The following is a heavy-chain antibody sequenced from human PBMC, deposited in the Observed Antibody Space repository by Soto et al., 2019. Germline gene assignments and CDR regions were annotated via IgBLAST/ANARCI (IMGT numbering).Heavy chain of an antibody. J-gene: IGHJ1*01. Sequence: VQLVESGGGVVQPGTSLRVSCVGSGFTFRSYVIHWVRQAPGKGLEWVALTSYDGSDKYYDDSVRGRFTISRDNSRNTVDVQMDSLRLEDTALYYCARWGTTGGLDVWGQGTLVSVSS. CDR3: ARWGTTGGLDV. CDR1: GFTFRSYV. CDR2: TSYDGSDK. V-gene: IGHV3-30*19. D-gene: IGHD3-16*01.